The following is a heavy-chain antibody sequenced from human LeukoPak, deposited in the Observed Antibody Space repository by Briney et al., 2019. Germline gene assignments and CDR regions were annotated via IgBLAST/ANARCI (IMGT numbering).Heavy chain of an antibody. D-gene: IGHD3-3*01. CDR1: GFTFSSVW. CDR3: AKGFGTDH. CDR2: IKQNGSEK. V-gene: IGHV3-7*01. Sequence: GGSLRLSCAASGFTFSSVWMTWVRQVPGKGLEWVANIKQNGSEKYYMDSVKGRFTIFRDDAKNSLYLQMNSLRVEDTAIYYCAKGFGTDHWGQGTLVTVSS. J-gene: IGHJ5*02.